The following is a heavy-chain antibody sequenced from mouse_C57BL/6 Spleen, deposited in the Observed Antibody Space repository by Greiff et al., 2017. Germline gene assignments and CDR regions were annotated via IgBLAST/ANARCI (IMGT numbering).Heavy chain of an antibody. CDR2: FHPYNDDT. J-gene: IGHJ4*01. V-gene: IGHV1-47*01. CDR1: GYTFTTYP. Sequence: VKLQQSGAELVKPGASVTMSCKASGYTFTTYPIEWMKQNHGKSLEWIGNFHPYNDDTKYNEKFKGKATLTVEKSSSTVYLELSRLTSDDSAVYYCARGDYYGNEGAMDYWGQGTSVTVSS. D-gene: IGHD2-1*01. CDR3: ARGDYYGNEGAMDY.